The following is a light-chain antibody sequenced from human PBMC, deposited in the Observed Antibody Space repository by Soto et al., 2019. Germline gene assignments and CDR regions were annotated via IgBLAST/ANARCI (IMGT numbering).Light chain of an antibody. CDR1: QGISSY. CDR2: TAS. Sequence: AIRMTQSPSSLSASTGDRVTITCRASQGISSYLAWYQQKPGKAPEVLIHTASTLQGGVPSRFSGSGSGTDFTLTISRLQSEDFATDYCQQYYTYPWTFGQGTKVEIK. CDR3: QQYYTYPWT. V-gene: IGKV1-8*01. J-gene: IGKJ1*01.